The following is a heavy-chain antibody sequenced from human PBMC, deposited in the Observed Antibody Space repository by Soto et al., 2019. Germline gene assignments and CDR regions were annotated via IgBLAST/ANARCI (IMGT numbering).Heavy chain of an antibody. CDR3: ARDQTGITTAGGSRIDS. D-gene: IGHD6-13*01. J-gene: IGHJ4*02. CDR2: VSFDGSNK. CDR1: GFTFSTHA. Sequence: QVQLVESGGGVVQPGGSLRLSCADSGFTFSTHAMHWVRQAPGKGLECVAIVSFDGSNKYYADYVKGRFTISRDNSKNTLYLQMRGLTPDDTASYYCARDQTGITTAGGSRIDSWGQGTLVTVSS. V-gene: IGHV3-30-3*01.